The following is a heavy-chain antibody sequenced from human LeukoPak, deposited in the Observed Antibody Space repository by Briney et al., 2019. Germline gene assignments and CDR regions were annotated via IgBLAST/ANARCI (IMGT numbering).Heavy chain of an antibody. CDR2: IYESGST. CDR3: ARGAWATRLGS. J-gene: IGHJ4*02. Sequence: PSETLSLTCAVXGXXLXSYYWSWIRQPPGKGLEWIGEIYESGSTEYNPSLKSRVTISMVPSKQQFSLSLTSVTAADTAVYYCARGAWATRLGSWGLGTPVIVSS. V-gene: IGHV4-34*01. D-gene: IGHD2-15*01. CDR1: GXXLXSYY.